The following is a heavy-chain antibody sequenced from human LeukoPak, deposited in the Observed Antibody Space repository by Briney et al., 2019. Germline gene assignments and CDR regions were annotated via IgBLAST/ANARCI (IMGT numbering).Heavy chain of an antibody. J-gene: IGHJ4*02. D-gene: IGHD5-12*01. V-gene: IGHV5-51*01. Sequence: GESLKISCKGSGYSFTTYWLGWVRQMPRKGLEWMGIIYPDDSDTTYSPSFQGQVSISVDKSISTAYLQWSSLKASDTAIYYCARRGSGYDFNFDFWGQGTLVTVSS. CDR2: IYPDDSDT. CDR1: GYSFTTYW. CDR3: ARRGSGYDFNFDF.